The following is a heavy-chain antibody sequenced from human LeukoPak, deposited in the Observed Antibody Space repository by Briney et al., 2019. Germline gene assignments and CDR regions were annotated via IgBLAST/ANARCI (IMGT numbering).Heavy chain of an antibody. Sequence: QPSETLSLTCTVSGGSISSYYWSWVRQAPGKGLEYVSSISGNGGSTYYADSVNGRFTISRDNSKNQVYLQMSSLRDDDTAFYYWVKGGLYSGDYYGHWGQGTLVTVSS. CDR2: ISGNGGST. V-gene: IGHV3-64D*06. CDR3: VKGGLYSGDYYGH. D-gene: IGHD1-26*01. CDR1: GGSISSYY. J-gene: IGHJ4*02.